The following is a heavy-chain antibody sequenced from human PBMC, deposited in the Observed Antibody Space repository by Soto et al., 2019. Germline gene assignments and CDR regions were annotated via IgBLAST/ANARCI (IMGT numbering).Heavy chain of an antibody. V-gene: IGHV3-53*01. J-gene: IGHJ6*02. CDR3: ARAFVVAATYYYGMDV. CDR2: IYSGGST. D-gene: IGHD2-15*01. CDR1: GFTVSSNY. Sequence: EVQLVESGGGLIQPGGSLRLSCAASGFTVSSNYMSWVRQAPGKGLEWVSVIYSGGSTYYADSVKGRFTISRDNSKNTLYLQMNSLRAEDTAGYYCARAFVVAATYYYGMDVWGQEPTVTVSS.